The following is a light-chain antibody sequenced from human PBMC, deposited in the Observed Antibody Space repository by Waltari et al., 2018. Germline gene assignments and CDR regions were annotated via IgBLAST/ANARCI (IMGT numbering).Light chain of an antibody. CDR2: DAS. CDR3: QQRSTWPILT. CDR1: QSVSSY. V-gene: IGKV3-11*01. Sequence: EIVLTQSPATLSLSPGERATLSCRASQSVSSYLGWYQQKPGQAPRLLIYDASTRATGVPSRFSCSGSGTYFTHTSSSLEPEDFAIYYCQQRSTWPILTFGGGTKVEIK. J-gene: IGKJ4*01.